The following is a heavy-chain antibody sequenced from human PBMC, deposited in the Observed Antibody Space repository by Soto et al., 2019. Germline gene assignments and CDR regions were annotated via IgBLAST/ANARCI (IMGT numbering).Heavy chain of an antibody. CDR1: GYTFTSYG. CDR2: ISAYNGNT. D-gene: IGHD1-7*01. CDR3: ARESTGTTPSGFDY. J-gene: IGHJ4*02. Sequence: GASVKVSCKASGYTFTSYGISWVRQAPGQGLEWMGWISAYNGNTNYAQKLQGRVTMTTDTSTSTAYMELRSLRSEDTAVYYCARESTGTTPSGFDYWGQGTLVTVSS. V-gene: IGHV1-18*01.